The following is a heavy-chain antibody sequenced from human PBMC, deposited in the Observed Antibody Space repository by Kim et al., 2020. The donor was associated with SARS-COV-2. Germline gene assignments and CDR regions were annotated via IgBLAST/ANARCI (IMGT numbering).Heavy chain of an antibody. CDR3: ARPLIGYSYGRGYFDY. V-gene: IGHV3-23*01. CDR1: GFTFSSYA. D-gene: IGHD5-18*01. CDR2: ISGSGGST. Sequence: GGSLRLSCAASGFTFSSYAMSWVRQAPGKGLEWVSAISGSGGSTYYADSVKGRFTISRDNSKNTLYLQMNSLRAEDTAVYYCARPLIGYSYGRGYFDYWGQGTLVTVSS. J-gene: IGHJ4*02.